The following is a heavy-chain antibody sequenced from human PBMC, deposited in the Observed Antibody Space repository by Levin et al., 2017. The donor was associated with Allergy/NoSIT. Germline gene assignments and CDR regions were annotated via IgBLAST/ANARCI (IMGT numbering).Heavy chain of an antibody. V-gene: IGHV5-51*01. CDR2: IFPSDSDT. CDR1: GYSFTSFW. CDR3: ARRDSDGSNSFDY. J-gene: IGHJ4*02. D-gene: IGHD4-23*01. Sequence: LGESLKISCQASGYSFTSFWFGWVRQRPGKGLEWMGLIFPSDSDTRVSPSFQGQIIMSVDKSISTAYLQWSSLTASDSAMYYCARRDSDGSNSFDYWGQGTLVTVSP.